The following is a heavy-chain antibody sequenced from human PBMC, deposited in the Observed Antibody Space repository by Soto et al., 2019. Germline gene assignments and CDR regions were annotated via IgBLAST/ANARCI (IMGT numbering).Heavy chain of an antibody. V-gene: IGHV4-31*03. Sequence: SETLSLTCTVSGGSISSGGYYWSWIRQHPGKGLEWIGYIYYSGSTYYNPSLKSRVTISVDTSKNQFSLKLSSVTAADTAVYYCARVERYFDWSREKRNWFDPWGQGTLVTVSS. CDR2: IYYSGST. D-gene: IGHD3-9*01. J-gene: IGHJ5*02. CDR1: GGSISSGGYY. CDR3: ARVERYFDWSREKRNWFDP.